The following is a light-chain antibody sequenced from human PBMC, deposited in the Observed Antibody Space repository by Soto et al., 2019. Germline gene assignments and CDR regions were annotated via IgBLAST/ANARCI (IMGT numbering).Light chain of an antibody. CDR2: GAS. Sequence: EIVLTQSPGTLSFSPGERSTLSCRSSQSVSSANFSWYQQKPGQAPRLLIYGASSRATGIPDRFSGSGSGTDFTLTISSLEPEDFAVYYCQQRGDWPPITFGQGTRLEIK. J-gene: IGKJ5*01. CDR1: QSVSSAN. V-gene: IGKV3D-20*02. CDR3: QQRGDWPPIT.